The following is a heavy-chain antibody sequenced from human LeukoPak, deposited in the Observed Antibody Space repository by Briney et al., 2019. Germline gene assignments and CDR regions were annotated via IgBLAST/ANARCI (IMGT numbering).Heavy chain of an antibody. D-gene: IGHD2-15*01. CDR1: GSTFREYS. J-gene: IGHJ5*02. CDR2: IRSNGGDT. CDR3: AKGGYTTWFDP. V-gene: IGHV3-23*01. Sequence: GGSLRLSCAASGSTFREYSMSWVRQAPGKGLEWVSNIRSNGGDTYYTDSVKGRFTISRDKSKNTLYLEMNSLRAEDTAFYYCAKGGYTTWFDPWGQGTLVTVSS.